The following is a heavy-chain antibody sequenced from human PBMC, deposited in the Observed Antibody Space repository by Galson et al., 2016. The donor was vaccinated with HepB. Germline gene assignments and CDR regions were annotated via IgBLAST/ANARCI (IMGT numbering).Heavy chain of an antibody. CDR3: ANSPLDTALGTGWFDP. D-gene: IGHD5-18*01. CDR2: IYNSGTT. Sequence: SETLSLTCTVSGGSVSSDRHYWSWIRQPPGKGLEWIGYIYNSGTTNYNPSLKSRVTIAVDTAKNQFSLRLSSVTAADTAVYYCANSPLDTALGTGWFDPWGQGTLVTVSS. J-gene: IGHJ5*02. V-gene: IGHV4-61*01. CDR1: GGSVSSDRHY.